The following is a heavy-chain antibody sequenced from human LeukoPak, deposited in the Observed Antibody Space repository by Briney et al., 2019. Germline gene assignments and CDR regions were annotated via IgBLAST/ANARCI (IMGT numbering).Heavy chain of an antibody. Sequence: PETLSLTCTVSGGSISSSSYYWGSIRQPPGKGLEWIGSIYYSGSTYYNPSLKSRVTISVDTSKNQFSLKLSSVTAADTAVYYCARQDYDFWSGYRNWFDPWGQGTLVTVSS. D-gene: IGHD3-3*01. CDR2: IYYSGST. V-gene: IGHV4-39*01. J-gene: IGHJ5*02. CDR3: ARQDYDFWSGYRNWFDP. CDR1: GGSISSSSYY.